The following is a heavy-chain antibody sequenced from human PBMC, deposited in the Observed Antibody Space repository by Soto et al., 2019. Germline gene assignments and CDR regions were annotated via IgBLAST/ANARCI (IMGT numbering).Heavy chain of an antibody. CDR2: INPSGGST. V-gene: IGHV1-46*01. D-gene: IGHD2-15*01. CDR3: ARDSRVVGATLLYDYGMDV. Sequence: QVQLVQSGAEVKKPGASVKVSCKASGYTLTRYYIHWVRQAPGQGLEWMGIINPSGGSTTYAQKFQGRVTMTRDTSTSTVSMELSSRRSEDTAVYYCARDSRVVGATLLYDYGMDVWGQGTTVSVSS. CDR1: GYTLTRYY. J-gene: IGHJ6*02.